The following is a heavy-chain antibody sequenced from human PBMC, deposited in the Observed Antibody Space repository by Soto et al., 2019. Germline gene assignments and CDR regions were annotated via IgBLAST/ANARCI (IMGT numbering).Heavy chain of an antibody. D-gene: IGHD2-2*01. CDR3: ARGRGCISTSCYSSEDYYYYGMDV. J-gene: IGHJ6*02. CDR1: GFTFSSYW. V-gene: IGHV3-74*01. CDR2: INSDGSST. Sequence: PGGSLRLSCAASGFTFSSYWMHWVRQAPGKGLVWVSRINSDGSSTSYADSVKGRFTMTRNTSISTAYMELSSLRSEDTAVYYCARGRGCISTSCYSSEDYYYYGMDVWGQGTTVTVSS.